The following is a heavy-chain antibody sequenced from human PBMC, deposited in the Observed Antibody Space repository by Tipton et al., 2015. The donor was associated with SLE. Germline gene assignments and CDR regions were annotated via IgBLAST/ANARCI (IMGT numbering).Heavy chain of an antibody. V-gene: IGHV4-38-2*02. D-gene: IGHD5-24*01. J-gene: IGHJ4*02. CDR3: ARGDGYNFDY. Sequence: TLSLTCTVSGSSISSGFYWGWIRQPPGKGLEWIGNIYNSGSTFYNPSLKSRLTISVDTSKNQFSLKLSSVTAADTAVYYCARGDGYNFDYWGQGTLVTVSS. CDR2: IYNSGST. CDR1: GSSISSGFY.